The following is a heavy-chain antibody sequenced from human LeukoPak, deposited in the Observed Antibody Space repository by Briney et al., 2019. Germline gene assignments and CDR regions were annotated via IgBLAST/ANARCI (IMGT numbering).Heavy chain of an antibody. V-gene: IGHV3-23*01. Sequence: PGGSLRLSCAASGFTFSSYAMSWVRQAPGTGLKWVSTISGSGGGTYYADSVKGRFTISRDNSKNTLYLQMNSLRAEDTAVYYCAKGQQLVSSDAFDIWGQGTMVTVSS. CDR1: GFTFSSYA. D-gene: IGHD6-13*01. CDR2: ISGSGGGT. CDR3: AKGQQLVSSDAFDI. J-gene: IGHJ3*02.